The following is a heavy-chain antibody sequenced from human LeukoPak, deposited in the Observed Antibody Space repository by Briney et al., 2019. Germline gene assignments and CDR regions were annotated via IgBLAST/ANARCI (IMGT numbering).Heavy chain of an antibody. CDR3: AAGYCSDGSCYRDYDY. Sequence: SVKVSCKASGFTFTSSAVQWVRQARGQRLEWIGWIVVGSGSTNYAQKFQERVTITRDMSTSTAYMELSSLRSEDTAVYYCAAGYCSDGSCYRDYDYWGQGTLVTVSS. D-gene: IGHD2-15*01. CDR1: GFTFTSSA. CDR2: IVVGSGST. V-gene: IGHV1-58*01. J-gene: IGHJ4*02.